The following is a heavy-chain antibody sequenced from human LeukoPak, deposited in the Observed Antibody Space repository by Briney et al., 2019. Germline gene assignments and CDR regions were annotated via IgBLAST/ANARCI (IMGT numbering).Heavy chain of an antibody. Sequence: QPGSSLILSCAASGFTFSNDAMSWGRQAAGEGLEWVSAISANDGSTYYADSVKGRFTISRDNSKNTLYLQMNSLRAEDTAVYYCAKPADSGRYRDFDYWGQGALVTVSS. J-gene: IGHJ4*02. D-gene: IGHD1-26*01. CDR1: GFTFSNDA. CDR2: ISANDGST. V-gene: IGHV3-23*01. CDR3: AKPADSGRYRDFDY.